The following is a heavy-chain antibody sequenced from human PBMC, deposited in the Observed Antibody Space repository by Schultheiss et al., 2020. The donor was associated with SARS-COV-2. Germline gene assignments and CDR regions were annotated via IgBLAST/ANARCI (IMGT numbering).Heavy chain of an antibody. Sequence: SETLSLTCTVSGGSISSYYWSWIRQPAGKGLEWIGRIYNTVYSSGSTNYNASLRSRVTMSVDTSKNQFSLKLSSVTAADTAVYYCAREGQLVAWFDPWGQGTLVTVSS. J-gene: IGHJ5*02. CDR3: AREGQLVAWFDP. V-gene: IGHV4-4*07. CDR1: GGSISSYY. D-gene: IGHD6-6*01. CDR2: IYNTVYSSGST.